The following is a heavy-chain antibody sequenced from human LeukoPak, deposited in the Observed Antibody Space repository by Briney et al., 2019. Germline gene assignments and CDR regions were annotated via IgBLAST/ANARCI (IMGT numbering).Heavy chain of an antibody. V-gene: IGHV1-69*04. D-gene: IGHD2-15*01. CDR2: IIPIFGIA. J-gene: IGHJ4*02. CDR3: AYSGGSWDDYFDY. Sequence: SVKVSCKASGGTFSSYAISWVRQAPGQGLEWMGRIIPIFGIANYAQKLQGRVTITADKSTSTAYMELSSLRSEDTAVYYCAYSGGSWDDYFDYWGQGTLVTVSS. CDR1: GGTFSSYA.